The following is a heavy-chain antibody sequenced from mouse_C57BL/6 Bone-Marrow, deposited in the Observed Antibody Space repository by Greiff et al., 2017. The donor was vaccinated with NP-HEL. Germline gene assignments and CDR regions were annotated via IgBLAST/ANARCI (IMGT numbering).Heavy chain of an antibody. J-gene: IGHJ4*01. Sequence: EVQLVESGGGLVQPGGSLSLSCAASGFTFTDYYMSWVRQPPGKALEWLGFIRNKANGYTTEYTASVKGRFTISRDNSQSILYLQMNALRAEDTATYYCARFRSFMDYWGQGTSVTVSS. CDR3: ARFRSFMDY. CDR2: IRNKANGYTT. V-gene: IGHV7-3*01. CDR1: GFTFTDYY.